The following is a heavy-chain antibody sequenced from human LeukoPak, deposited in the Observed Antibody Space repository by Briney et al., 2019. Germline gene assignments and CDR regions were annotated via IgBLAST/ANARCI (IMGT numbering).Heavy chain of an antibody. CDR2: VYTSGRT. D-gene: IGHD1-1*01. J-gene: IGHJ4*02. V-gene: IGHV4-61*02. Sequence: PSETLSLTCTVSRGSISSAGYYWSWIQQPAGKGLEWIGRVYTSGRTNYIPSLKSRVTISLDTSNKQFSLKLSSVTAADTAVYYCARGSNWNSYDYWGQGTLVTVSS. CDR1: RGSISSAGYY. CDR3: ARGSNWNSYDY.